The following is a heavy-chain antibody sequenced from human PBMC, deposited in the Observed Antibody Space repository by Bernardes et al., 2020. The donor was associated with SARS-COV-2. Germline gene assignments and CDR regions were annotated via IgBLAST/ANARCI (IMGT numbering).Heavy chain of an antibody. V-gene: IGHV4-39*01. J-gene: IGHJ4*02. CDR1: GGSVSNSTYY. Sequence: SETLSLTCAVSGGSVSNSTYYWGWIRQPPGKGLEWIATISYSGTTYYNPSLKSRVTISVDTSKNQFSLRLRSVTAADTAVYYCAGRDPDFWSGALDYWGQGTLVNVSS. CDR3: AGRDPDFWSGALDY. D-gene: IGHD3-3*01. CDR2: ISYSGTT.